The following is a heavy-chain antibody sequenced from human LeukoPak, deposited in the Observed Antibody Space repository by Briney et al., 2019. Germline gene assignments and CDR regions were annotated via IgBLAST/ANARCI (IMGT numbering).Heavy chain of an antibody. D-gene: IGHD3-10*01. CDR2: ISSSSSYI. CDR3: ARAVVRGVIGDYFDY. Sequence: GGSLRLSCAASGFTFSSHSMNWVRQAPGKGLEWVSSISSSSSYIYYADSVKGRFTISRDNAKNSLYLQMNSLRAEDTAVYYCARAVVRGVIGDYFDYWGQGTLVTVSS. CDR1: GFTFSSHS. V-gene: IGHV3-21*01. J-gene: IGHJ4*02.